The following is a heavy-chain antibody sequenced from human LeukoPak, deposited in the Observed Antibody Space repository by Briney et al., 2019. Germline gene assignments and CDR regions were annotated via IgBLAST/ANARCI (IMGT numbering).Heavy chain of an antibody. V-gene: IGHV4-59*01. Sequence: PSETLSLTCTVSGGSISSYYWSWIRQPPGKGLEWIGYIYYSGSTNYNPSLKSRVTISVDTSKNQFSLKLSSVTAADTAVYYCARGTYYYDSSGYYWGPFDYWGQGTLVTVSS. D-gene: IGHD3-22*01. J-gene: IGHJ4*02. CDR1: GGSISSYY. CDR2: IYYSGST. CDR3: ARGTYYYDSSGYYWGPFDY.